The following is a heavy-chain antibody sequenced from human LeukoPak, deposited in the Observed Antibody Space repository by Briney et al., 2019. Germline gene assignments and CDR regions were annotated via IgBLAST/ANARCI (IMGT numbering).Heavy chain of an antibody. CDR1: GGTFSSYA. Sequence: SVEVSCKASGGTFSSYAITWVRQAPGQGLEWMGGIIPIFGTANYAEKFQGRVTITTDESTSKAYMELSSLRSEDTAVYYCARDNLIAARGSLGWCDPWGQGTLVTVSS. V-gene: IGHV1-69*05. J-gene: IGHJ5*02. CDR2: IIPIFGTA. CDR3: ARDNLIAARGSLGWCDP. D-gene: IGHD6-6*01.